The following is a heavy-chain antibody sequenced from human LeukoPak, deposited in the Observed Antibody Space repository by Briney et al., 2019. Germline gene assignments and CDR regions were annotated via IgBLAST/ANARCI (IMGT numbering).Heavy chain of an antibody. J-gene: IGHJ5*02. V-gene: IGHV4-34*01. CDR3: ARGGYLALYYYDSSGYPNWFDP. CDR1: GGSFSGYY. D-gene: IGHD3-22*01. Sequence: SETLSLTCAVYGGSFSGYYWSWIRQPPGKGLEWIGEINHSGSTNYNPSLKSRVTISVDTSKNQFSLKLSSVTAADTAVYYCARGGYLALYYYDSSGYPNWFDPWGQGTLVTVSS. CDR2: INHSGST.